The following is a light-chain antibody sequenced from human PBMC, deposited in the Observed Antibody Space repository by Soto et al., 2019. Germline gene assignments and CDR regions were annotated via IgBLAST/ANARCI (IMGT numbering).Light chain of an antibody. CDR3: QTGGTGLQV. Sequence: QLVLTQSPSASASLGASVKLTCTLSSGHNSYAIAWHQQQPEKGPRYLMKLNSDGSQTKGDGIPDRFSGSSSGAERYLTISSLQAEHEADYYCQTGGTGLQVFGGGTKLNVL. CDR2: LNSDGSQ. J-gene: IGLJ2*01. CDR1: SGHNSYA. V-gene: IGLV4-69*01.